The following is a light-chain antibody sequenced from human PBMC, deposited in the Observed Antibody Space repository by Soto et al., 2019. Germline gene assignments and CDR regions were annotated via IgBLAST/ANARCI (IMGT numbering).Light chain of an antibody. V-gene: IGLV2-8*01. Sequence: QSVLTQPPSASGSPGQSVTISCTGTSSDVGGYNYVSWYQQYPGKVPKLMVYEVNKRPSGVPDRFPGSKSGNTASLTVSGLQADDEADYYCTSYAGGNNVFGTGTKLT. J-gene: IGLJ1*01. CDR1: SSDVGGYNY. CDR3: TSYAGGNNV. CDR2: EVN.